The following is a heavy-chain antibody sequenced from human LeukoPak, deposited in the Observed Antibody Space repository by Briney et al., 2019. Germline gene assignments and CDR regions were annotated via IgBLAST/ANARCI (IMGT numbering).Heavy chain of an antibody. CDR1: GFTFSSYA. CDR3: AKDNHEDTAMVKDYGMDV. Sequence: GGSLRLSCAASGFTFSSYAMSWVRQAPGKGLEWVSAISGSGGSTYYADSVKGRFTISRDNSKNTLYLQMNSLRAEDTAVYYCAKDNHEDTAMVKDYGMDVWGQGATVTVSS. D-gene: IGHD5-18*01. CDR2: ISGSGGST. V-gene: IGHV3-23*01. J-gene: IGHJ6*02.